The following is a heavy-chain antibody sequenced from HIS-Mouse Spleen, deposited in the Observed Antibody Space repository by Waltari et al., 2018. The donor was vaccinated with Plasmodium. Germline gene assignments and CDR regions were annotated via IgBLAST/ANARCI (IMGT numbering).Heavy chain of an antibody. CDR1: GFNFSSYW. D-gene: IGHD6-13*01. CDR2: IKQDGSEK. Sequence: EVQLVESGGGLVQPGGSLRCSCAASGFNFSSYWMSWVRQAPGKGLEGVANIKQDGSEKYYVDSVKGRFTISRDNAKNSLYLQMNSLRAEDTAVYYCASSWYWYFDLWGRGTLVTVSS. J-gene: IGHJ2*01. V-gene: IGHV3-7*01. CDR3: ASSWYWYFDL.